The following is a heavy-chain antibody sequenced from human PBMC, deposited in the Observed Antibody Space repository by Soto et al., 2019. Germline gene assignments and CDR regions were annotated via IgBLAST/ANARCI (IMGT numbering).Heavy chain of an antibody. J-gene: IGHJ3*02. CDR1: GYTFTSYG. D-gene: IGHD3-3*01. V-gene: IGHV1-18*01. CDR3: AREEYYDFWSGYLDAFDI. Sequence: ASVKVSCKASGYTFTSYGISWVRQAPGQGLEWMGWISAYNGNTNYAQKLQGRVTMTTDTSTSTAYMELRSLRSDDTAVYYCAREEYYDFWSGYLDAFDIWSQGTMVTVSS. CDR2: ISAYNGNT.